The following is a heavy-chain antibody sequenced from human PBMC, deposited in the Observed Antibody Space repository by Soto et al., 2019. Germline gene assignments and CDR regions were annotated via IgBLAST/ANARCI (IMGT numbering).Heavy chain of an antibody. Sequence: QVQLQESGPGLVKPSETLSLTCTVSGGSVSSGNYYWSWIRQPPGKGLEWIGYFYYTGSTNYNPSLKGRGTISIDASKNQFSLRLSSVTAADTAVYYCARSMHYSDGSNYSPFDYWGQGTLVTVSS. V-gene: IGHV4-61*01. CDR2: FYYTGST. CDR3: ARSMHYSDGSNYSPFDY. CDR1: GGSVSSGNYY. J-gene: IGHJ4*02. D-gene: IGHD3-22*01.